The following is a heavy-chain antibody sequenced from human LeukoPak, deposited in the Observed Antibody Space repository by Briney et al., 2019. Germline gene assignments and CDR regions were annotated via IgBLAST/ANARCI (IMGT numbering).Heavy chain of an antibody. D-gene: IGHD5-12*01. CDR1: GYTFTSYA. V-gene: IGHV1-2*02. J-gene: IGHJ4*02. CDR3: ARGGIVATFTEYYFDY. CDR2: INPNSGGT. Sequence: ASVKVSCKASGYTFTSYAMHWVRQAPGQGLEWMGWINPNSGGTNYAQKFQGRVTMTRDTSISTAYMELSRLRSDDTAVYYCARGGIVATFTEYYFDYWGQGALVTVSS.